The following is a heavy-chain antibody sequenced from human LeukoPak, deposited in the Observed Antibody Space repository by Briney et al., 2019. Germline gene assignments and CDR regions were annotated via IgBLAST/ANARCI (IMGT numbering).Heavy chain of an antibody. V-gene: IGHV3-30-3*01. CDR3: ARGVKQATVTTYYYYGMDV. D-gene: IGHD4-17*01. CDR2: ILYDGSNK. Sequence: GGSLSLSCAASGFTFSSSAMHWVRQAPGKGLERVAVILYDGSNKYYPDSVKGGFTISRDNSKNTLYLQMNSLRAEDTAVYYCARGVKQATVTTYYYYGMDVWGQGTMVTVSS. CDR1: GFTFSSSA. J-gene: IGHJ6*02.